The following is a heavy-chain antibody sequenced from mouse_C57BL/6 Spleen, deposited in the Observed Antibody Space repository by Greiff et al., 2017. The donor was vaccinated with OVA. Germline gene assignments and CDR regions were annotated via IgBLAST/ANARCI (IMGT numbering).Heavy chain of an antibody. V-gene: IGHV1-82*01. CDR2: IYPGDGDT. D-gene: IGHD2-4*01. CDR3: ARGELRRGYFDV. J-gene: IGHJ1*03. Sequence: QVQLQQSGPELVKPGASVKISCKASGYAFSSSWMNWVKQRPGKGLEWIGRIYPGDGDTNYNGKFKGKATLTADKSSSTAYMQLSSLTSEDSAVYFCARGELRRGYFDVWGTGTTVTVSS. CDR1: GYAFSSSW.